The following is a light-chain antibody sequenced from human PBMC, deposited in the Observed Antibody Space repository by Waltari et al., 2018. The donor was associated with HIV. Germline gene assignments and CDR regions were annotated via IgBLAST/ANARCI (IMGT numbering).Light chain of an antibody. J-gene: IGKJ3*01. CDR2: GSS. V-gene: IGKV1-39*01. CDR3: QETYSNKFT. Sequence: DFQMIHSPTSLPAPVGDSCSITCRASQNIRSYLNWYQQKPGNAPNLLIYGSSTLQSGVPSRFSGSGSGTDFTLTISSLQPEDFANYYCQETYSNKFTFGPGTKVDVK. CDR1: QNIRSY.